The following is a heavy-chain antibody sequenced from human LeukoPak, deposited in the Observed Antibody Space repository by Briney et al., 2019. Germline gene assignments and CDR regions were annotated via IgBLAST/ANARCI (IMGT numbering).Heavy chain of an antibody. CDR3: ARDRWYAFDL. Sequence: GESLKVSCKASGYTFTINGISWVRQAPGQGLEWLGWVSANSGITIYAERFQGRVSMARNTSTGTAYMGLTSLRYDDTAVYYCARDRWYAFDLWGQGTLLTVSS. CDR1: GYTFTING. CDR2: VSANSGIT. D-gene: IGHD6-13*01. J-gene: IGHJ4*02. V-gene: IGHV1-18*01.